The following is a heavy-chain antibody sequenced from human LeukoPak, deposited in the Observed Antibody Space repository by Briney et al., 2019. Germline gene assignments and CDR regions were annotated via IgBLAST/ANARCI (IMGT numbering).Heavy chain of an antibody. J-gene: IGHJ4*02. V-gene: IGHV4-61*02. Sequence: RPSETLSLTCTVSGGSISSGSYYWSLIRQPAGKGLEWIGRIYTSGRTNYNPSLKSRVTISVDTSKNQFSLKLSSVTAADTAVYYCARGYGSGSYRVFDYWGQGTLVTVSS. CDR2: IYTSGRT. CDR3: ARGYGSGSYRVFDY. D-gene: IGHD3-10*01. CDR1: GGSISSGSYY.